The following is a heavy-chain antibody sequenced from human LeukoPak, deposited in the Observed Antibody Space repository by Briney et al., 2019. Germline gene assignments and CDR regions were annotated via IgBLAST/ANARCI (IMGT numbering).Heavy chain of an antibody. CDR3: ARQGSCSNTNCSRWFDP. CDR2: IYHNGDT. J-gene: IGHJ5*02. Sequence: PSETLSLTCDVSGYSISSGYYWGWIRQPPGEGLEWIASIYHNGDTYYNSSLRSRVTISVDTSKNQFSLKVRSVTAADTALYYCARQGSCSNTNCSRWFDPWGQGILVTVSS. D-gene: IGHD2-2*01. CDR1: GYSISSGYY. V-gene: IGHV4-38-2*01.